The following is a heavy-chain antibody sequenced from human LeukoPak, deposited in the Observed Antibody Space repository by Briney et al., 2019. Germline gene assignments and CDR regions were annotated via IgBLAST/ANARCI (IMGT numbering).Heavy chain of an antibody. J-gene: IGHJ3*02. CDR1: GGSISSYY. Sequence: SETLSLTCTVSGGSISSYYWSWIRQPPGKGLEWIGYIYYSGSTNYNPSLKSRVTISVDTSKNQFSLKLSSVTAADTAVYYCARGIYYDILTGYHIYAFDIWGQGTMVTVSS. D-gene: IGHD3-9*01. CDR2: IYYSGST. V-gene: IGHV4-59*01. CDR3: ARGIYYDILTGYHIYAFDI.